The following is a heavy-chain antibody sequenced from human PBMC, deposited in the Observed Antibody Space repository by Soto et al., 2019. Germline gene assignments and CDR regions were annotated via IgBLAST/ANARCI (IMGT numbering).Heavy chain of an antibody. CDR2: ISGSGGST. CDR1: GFTFSSYA. CDR3: AKLQVKYYDFWSGYSDYFDY. J-gene: IGHJ4*02. V-gene: IGHV3-23*01. D-gene: IGHD3-3*01. Sequence: PGGSLRLSCAASGFTFSSYAMSWVRQAPGKGLERVSAISGSGGSTYYADSVKGRFTISRDNSKNTLYLQMNSLRAEDTAVYYCAKLQVKYYDFWSGYSDYFDYWGQGTLVTVSS.